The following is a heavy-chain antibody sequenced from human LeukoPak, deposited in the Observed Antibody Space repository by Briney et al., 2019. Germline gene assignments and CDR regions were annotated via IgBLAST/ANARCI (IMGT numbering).Heavy chain of an antibody. Sequence: GGSLRLSCAASGFAASGLTFTTYWMSWVRQAPGKGLEWVANINQDGNEKYYVASVKGRFTISRDNAKNSMYLQMNSLRAEDTAVYYCARCGTPNNYYYYGMDVWGQGTAVTVSS. CDR1: GLTFTTYW. CDR2: INQDGNEK. CDR3: ARCGTPNNYYYYGMDV. V-gene: IGHV3-7*05. D-gene: IGHD1-26*01. J-gene: IGHJ6*02.